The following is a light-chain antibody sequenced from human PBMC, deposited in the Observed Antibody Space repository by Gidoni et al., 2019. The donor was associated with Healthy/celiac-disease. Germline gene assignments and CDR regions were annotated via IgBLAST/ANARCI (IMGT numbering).Light chain of an antibody. CDR1: SGINVGTYR. CDR2: YKSDSDK. V-gene: IGLV5-45*03. J-gene: IGLJ3*02. Sequence: QAVLTQPSSLSASPTSASLTCTLRSGINVGTYRIYWYQQKPGSPPQYLLRYKSDSDKQQGSGVPSRFSGSKDASANAGILLISGLQSEDEADYYCMIWHSSAWVFGGGTKLTVL. CDR3: MIWHSSAWV.